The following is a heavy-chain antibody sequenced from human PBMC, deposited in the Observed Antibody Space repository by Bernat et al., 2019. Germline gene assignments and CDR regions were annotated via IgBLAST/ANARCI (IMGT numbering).Heavy chain of an antibody. CDR1: GFTFSRYA. Sequence: EVQLLESGGGLVQPGGSLRISCAASGFTFSRYAMSWVRQAPGKGLEWVSAISGSGGSTNYADSVKGRFTISRDNSKNTLYLHMNSLRAEDTAEYYCAKEKHNNTYYYVVDFDYWGQGTLVTVSS. D-gene: IGHD3-22*01. V-gene: IGHV3-23*01. CDR3: AKEKHNNTYYYVVDFDY. CDR2: ISGSGGST. J-gene: IGHJ4*02.